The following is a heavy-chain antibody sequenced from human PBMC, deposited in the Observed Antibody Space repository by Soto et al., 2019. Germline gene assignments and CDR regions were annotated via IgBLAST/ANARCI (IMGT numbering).Heavy chain of an antibody. D-gene: IGHD3-22*01. CDR3: ARYYYDSSGYYFHFDY. Sequence: SETLSLTCTVSGGSISSYYWSWIRQPPGKGLEWIGYIYYSGSTNYNPSLKSRVTISVDTSKNQFSLKLSSVTAADTAVYYCARYYYDSSGYYFHFDYWGQGTLVTVSS. CDR1: GGSISSYY. V-gene: IGHV4-59*01. CDR2: IYYSGST. J-gene: IGHJ4*02.